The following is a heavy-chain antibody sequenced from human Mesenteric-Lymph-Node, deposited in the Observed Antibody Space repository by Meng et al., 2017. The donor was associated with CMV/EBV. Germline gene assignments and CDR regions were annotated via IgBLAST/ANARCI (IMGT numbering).Heavy chain of an antibody. CDR1: GFTFSSYW. CDR2: IKADGSEK. J-gene: IGHJ5*02. D-gene: IGHD4-23*01. V-gene: IGHV3-7*01. CDR3: AREGRWVITPAS. Sequence: ETLSLTCAASGFTFSSYWMSWVRQAPGKGLEWVANIKADGSEKNYMDSVKGRFTISRDNSNNSLYLQMNTLRVEDTAVYYCAREGRWVITPASWGQGTLVTVSS.